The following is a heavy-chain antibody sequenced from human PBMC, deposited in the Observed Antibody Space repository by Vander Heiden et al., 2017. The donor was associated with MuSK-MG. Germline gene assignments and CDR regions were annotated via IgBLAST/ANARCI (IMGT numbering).Heavy chain of an antibody. Sequence: EVQMVESGGGLVQPGGSLRPSCATSGFTFSNFALGWVRQAPGKGLEWVSHIHTAGHTYYADSVKGRFTISRDNARNTLYLQMNNLRAEDTALYFCAKGYSSGWNDFDSWGQGALVTVSS. CDR2: IHTAGHT. D-gene: IGHD6-19*01. CDR3: AKGYSSGWNDFDS. V-gene: IGHV3-23*04. J-gene: IGHJ4*02. CDR1: GFTFSNFA.